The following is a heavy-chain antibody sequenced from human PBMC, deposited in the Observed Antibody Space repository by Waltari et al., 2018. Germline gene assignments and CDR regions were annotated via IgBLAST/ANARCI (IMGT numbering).Heavy chain of an antibody. D-gene: IGHD3-10*01. CDR3: ARIRGVSGSYYSDF. V-gene: IGHV3-48*04. CDR1: GFTFSGYS. CDR2: ISPGGDTR. J-gene: IGHJ4*02. Sequence: EVQLVESGGGLVQPGGSLRLSCAVSGFTFSGYSLNWVRQAPGKGLEWVSYISPGGDTRDYADSVKGRFTISRDSARNSLYLQMNSLRAEDTAVYYCARIRGVSGSYYSDFWGQGTLVTVSS.